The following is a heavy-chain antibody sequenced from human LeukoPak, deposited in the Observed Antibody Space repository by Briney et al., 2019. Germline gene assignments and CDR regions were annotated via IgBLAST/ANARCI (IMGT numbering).Heavy chain of an antibody. CDR3: ARVSTIFGVVIYDY. CDR2: TRNKANSYTT. V-gene: IGHV3-72*01. CDR1: GFTFSDHY. J-gene: IGHJ4*02. D-gene: IGHD3-3*01. Sequence: PGGSLRLSCAASGFTFSDHYMDWVRQAPGKGLEWVGRTRNKANSYTTEYAASVKGRFTISRDDSKNSLYLQMNSLKTEDTAVYYCARVSTIFGVVIYDYWGQGTLVTVSS.